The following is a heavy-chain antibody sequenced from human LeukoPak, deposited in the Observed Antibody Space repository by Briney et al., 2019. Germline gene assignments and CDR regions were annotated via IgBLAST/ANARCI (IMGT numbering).Heavy chain of an antibody. CDR2: ITGSGDDT. CDR1: GFTFSSYA. V-gene: IGHV3-23*01. CDR3: AKNGAYSGYDYIDY. J-gene: IGHJ4*02. D-gene: IGHD5-12*01. Sequence: PGGSLRLSCAASGFTFSSYAMSWVRQAPGKGLEWVSDITGSGDDTDYADSVEGRFTVSRDNSRNTLYLQINSLRAEDTAVYYCAKNGAYSGYDYIDYWGQGTLVTVSS.